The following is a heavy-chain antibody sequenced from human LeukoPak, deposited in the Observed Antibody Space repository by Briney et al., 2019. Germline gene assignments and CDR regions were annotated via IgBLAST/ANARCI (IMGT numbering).Heavy chain of an antibody. D-gene: IGHD6-13*01. V-gene: IGHV1-8*03. Sequence: GASVKVSCKASGYTFTSYDINWVRQATGQGLEWMGWMNPNSGNTGYARKFQGRVTITRNTSISTAYMELSSLRSEDTAVYYCARVSGVSSSWQTDWFDPWGQGTLVTVSS. CDR3: ARVSGVSSSWQTDWFDP. J-gene: IGHJ5*02. CDR1: GYTFTSYD. CDR2: MNPNSGNT.